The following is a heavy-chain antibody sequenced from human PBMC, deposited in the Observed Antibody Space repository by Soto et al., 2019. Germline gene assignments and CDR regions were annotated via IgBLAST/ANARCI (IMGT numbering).Heavy chain of an antibody. CDR2: IYYSGST. CDR3: VRFFSLHWYYDILTGPPPYYYYGMDV. CDR1: GGSISSYY. V-gene: IGHV4-59*12. D-gene: IGHD3-9*01. J-gene: IGHJ6*02. Sequence: PSETLSLTCTVSGGSISSYYWSWIRQPPGKGLEWIGYIYYSGSTYYNPSLKSRVTITVDTSKNQFSQKLSYVTAADTAVYYCVRFFSLHWYYDILTGPPPYYYYGMDVWGQGTTVT.